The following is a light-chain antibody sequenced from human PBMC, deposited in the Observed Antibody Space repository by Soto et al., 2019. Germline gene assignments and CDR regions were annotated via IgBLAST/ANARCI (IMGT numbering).Light chain of an antibody. J-gene: IGLJ2*01. CDR1: SSNIGSNY. CDR3: AAWDGSLSGVV. CDR2: RNN. V-gene: IGLV1-47*01. Sequence: QSVLTQPPSASGTPGQRVTISCFGSSSNIGSNYVYWYQQLPRTAPKLLIYRNNQRPSGVPDRFSGSKSGTSASLAISGLRFEDEDDYYCAAWDGSLSGVVFGGGTKLTVL.